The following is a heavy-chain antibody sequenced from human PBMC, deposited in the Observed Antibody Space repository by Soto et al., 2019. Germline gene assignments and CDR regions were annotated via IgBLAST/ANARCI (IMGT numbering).Heavy chain of an antibody. CDR2: INHSGST. CDR3: ARGPTVWGSYRYPYYYYGMDV. CDR1: GGSFSGYY. D-gene: IGHD3-16*02. V-gene: IGHV4-34*01. Sequence: PSETLSLTCAVYGGSFSGYYWSWIRQPPGKGLEWIGEINHSGSTNYNPSLKSRVTISVDTSKNQFSLKLSSVTAADTAVYYCARGPTVWGSYRYPYYYYGMDVWGQGTTVTVSS. J-gene: IGHJ6*02.